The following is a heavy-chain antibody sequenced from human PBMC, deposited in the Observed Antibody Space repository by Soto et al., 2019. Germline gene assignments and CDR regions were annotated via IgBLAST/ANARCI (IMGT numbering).Heavy chain of an antibody. CDR2: MNPNSGNT. Sequence: QVQLVQSGAEVKKPGASVKVSCKASGYTFTNYDINWVRQVTGQGLEWMGWMNPNSGNTGYAQNFQGRVTMTRNTSISTAYMELSSRRSEDTAVYYFAIRHDGRQSSMNVWGQGTTVTVSS. D-gene: IGHD1-1*01. CDR1: GYTFTNYD. J-gene: IGHJ6*02. CDR3: AIRHDGRQSSMNV. V-gene: IGHV1-8*01.